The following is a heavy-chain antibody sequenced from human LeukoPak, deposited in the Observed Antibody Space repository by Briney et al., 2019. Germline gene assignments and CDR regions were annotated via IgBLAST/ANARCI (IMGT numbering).Heavy chain of an antibody. CDR3: ARGSRYFDWLLYGGPFDY. V-gene: IGHV7-4-1*02. D-gene: IGHD3-9*01. CDR2: INTNTGNP. CDR1: GYIFTSYV. Sequence: ASVKVSCKASGYIFTSYVLHWVRQAPGQGLEWMGWINTNTGNPTYAQGFTGRFVFSLDTSVSTAYLQISSLKAEDTAVYYCARGSRYFDWLLYGGPFDYWGQGTLVTVSS. J-gene: IGHJ4*02.